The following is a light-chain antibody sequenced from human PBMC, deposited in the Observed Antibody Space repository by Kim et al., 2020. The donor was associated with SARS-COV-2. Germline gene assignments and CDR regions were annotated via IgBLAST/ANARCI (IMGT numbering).Light chain of an antibody. Sequence: GQIVRITSQGKSLRSYYASWYQQKPGRAPVLVICGKNIRPSGSPDRFSGSSSGSTASLTITGAQAEDEADYYCNSRDSSANQIRVFGGGTQLTVL. CDR2: GKN. V-gene: IGLV3-19*01. J-gene: IGLJ3*02. CDR1: SLRSYY. CDR3: NSRDSSANQIRV.